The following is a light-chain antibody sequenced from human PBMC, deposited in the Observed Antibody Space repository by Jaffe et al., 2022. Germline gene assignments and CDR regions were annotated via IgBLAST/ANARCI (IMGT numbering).Light chain of an antibody. CDR2: GAS. J-gene: IGKJ1*01. CDR3: QQSNAWPWA. CDR1: QSVSSK. Sequence: EIVMTQSPATLSVSPGERATLSCRASQSVSSKLAWYQHKPGQAPRLVIYGASTRATGIPARFSGSGSGTEFTLTISSLQSEDFAVYYCQQSNAWPWAFGQGTKVDIK. V-gene: IGKV3-15*01.